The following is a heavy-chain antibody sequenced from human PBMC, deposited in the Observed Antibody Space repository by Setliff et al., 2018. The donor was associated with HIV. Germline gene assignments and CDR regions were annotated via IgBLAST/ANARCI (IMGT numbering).Heavy chain of an antibody. CDR2: VYHSGST. D-gene: IGHD3-3*01. V-gene: IGHV4-38-2*02. Sequence: SETLSLTCTVSGYSVNSDYLWCWIRQPPGKGLEWIGSVYHSGSTNYNPSLKSRVTMSVDTSKNQFSLKLSSVTAADTAVYYCARDLRITLFGGDVYYYYGMDVWGQGTTVTVSS. CDR3: ARDLRITLFGGDVYYYYGMDV. CDR1: GYSVNSDYL. J-gene: IGHJ6*02.